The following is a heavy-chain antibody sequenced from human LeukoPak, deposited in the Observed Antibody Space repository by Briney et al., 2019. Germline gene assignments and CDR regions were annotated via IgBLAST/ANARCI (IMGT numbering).Heavy chain of an antibody. D-gene: IGHD5-12*01. CDR2: TYYRSKWYN. J-gene: IGHJ6*02. Sequence: SQTLSLTCAISGDSVSSNSAAWNWSRQSPSRGLEWRGRTYYRSKWYNDYAVSVKSRITINPDTSKNQFSLQLNSVTPEDTAVYYCAHTYSGYDWGYYYYGMDVWGQGTTVTVSS. CDR1: GDSVSSNSAA. CDR3: AHTYSGYDWGYYYYGMDV. V-gene: IGHV6-1*01.